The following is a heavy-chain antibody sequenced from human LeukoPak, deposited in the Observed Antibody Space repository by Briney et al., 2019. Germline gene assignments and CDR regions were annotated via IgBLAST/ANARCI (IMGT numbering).Heavy chain of an antibody. D-gene: IGHD3-9*01. CDR3: AKGGYFVVY. Sequence: GGSLRLSCAASGFTFSSYGMHWVRQAPGKGLEWVAVMSYDGSNKYYADSVKGRFTISRDNSKNTLYLQMNSLRAEDTAVYYCAKGGYFVVYWGQGTLVTVSS. J-gene: IGHJ4*02. CDR1: GFTFSSYG. V-gene: IGHV3-30*18. CDR2: MSYDGSNK.